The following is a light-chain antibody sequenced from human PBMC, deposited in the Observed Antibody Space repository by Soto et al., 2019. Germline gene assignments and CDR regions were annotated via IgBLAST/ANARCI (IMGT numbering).Light chain of an antibody. J-gene: IGKJ1*01. CDR1: QSISSW. CDR3: QQYHTYPCT. Sequence: DIQMTQSPSTLSASVGDRVTITCRASQSISSWLAWYQQKPGKAPNLLIYKASSLESGVTSRFSGSGSGTEFTLTISSLQPDDFATYYCQQYHTYPCTFGQGTKVEI. CDR2: KAS. V-gene: IGKV1-5*03.